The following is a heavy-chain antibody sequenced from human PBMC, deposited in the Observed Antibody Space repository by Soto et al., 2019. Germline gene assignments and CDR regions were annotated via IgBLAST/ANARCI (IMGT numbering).Heavy chain of an antibody. V-gene: IGHV3-15*07. CDR2: IKSSTEGGTT. Sequence: VQLVESGGALVQPGGSLRLSCGASGFTFNNAWMNWVRQAPGKGLEWVGRIKSSTEGGTTDYAAPAKGRFTTSRDEAKNKPYLQINNLKSEDSAAYYCTTGPLGVNTMVRGVLISLHFWGQGTLVTVSS. CDR3: TTGPLGVNTMVRGVLISLHF. J-gene: IGHJ4*02. CDR1: GFTFNNAW. D-gene: IGHD3-10*01.